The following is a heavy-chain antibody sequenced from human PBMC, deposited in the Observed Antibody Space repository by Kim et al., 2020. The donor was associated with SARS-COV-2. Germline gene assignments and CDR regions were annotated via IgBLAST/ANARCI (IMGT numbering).Heavy chain of an antibody. Sequence: GGSLRLSCAASGFTFSSYAMHWVRQAPGKGLEWVAVISYDGSNKYYADSVKGRFTISRDNSKNTLYLQMNSLRAEDTAVYYCASGLLWLVRVDCSYFGMDVWGQGTPVTVSS. CDR3: ASGLLWLVRVDCSYFGMDV. D-gene: IGHD6-19*01. J-gene: IGHJ6*02. V-gene: IGHV3-30-3*01. CDR2: ISYDGSNK. CDR1: GFTFSSYA.